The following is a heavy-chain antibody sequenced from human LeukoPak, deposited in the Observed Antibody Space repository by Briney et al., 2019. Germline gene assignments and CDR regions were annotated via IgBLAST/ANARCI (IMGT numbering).Heavy chain of an antibody. Sequence: GGSLRLSCAASGFTFSDYYMSWIRQAPAKGLEWVSYISSSGSTIYYADSVKGRFTISRDNAKKSLYLQMNSLRAEDTAVYYCARRAVAGEYYFDYWGQGTLVTVSS. CDR3: ARRAVAGEYYFDY. D-gene: IGHD6-19*01. CDR2: ISSSGSTI. V-gene: IGHV3-11*04. CDR1: GFTFSDYY. J-gene: IGHJ4*02.